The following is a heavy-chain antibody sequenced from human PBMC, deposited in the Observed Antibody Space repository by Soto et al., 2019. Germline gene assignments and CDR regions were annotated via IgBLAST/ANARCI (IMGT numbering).Heavy chain of an antibody. Sequence: GASVKVSCKVSGYTLTELSMHWVRQAPGKGLEWMGGFDPEDGETIYAQKFQGRVTMTEDTSTDTAYMELSSLRSEDTAVYYCATGGGYSSGYYYIDYYYYGMDVWGRGTTVTVSS. V-gene: IGHV1-24*01. CDR1: GYTLTELS. CDR3: ATGGGYSSGYYYIDYYYYGMDV. D-gene: IGHD3-22*01. CDR2: FDPEDGET. J-gene: IGHJ6*02.